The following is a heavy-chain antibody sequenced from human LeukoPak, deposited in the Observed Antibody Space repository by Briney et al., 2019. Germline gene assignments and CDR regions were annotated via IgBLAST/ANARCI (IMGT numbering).Heavy chain of an antibody. D-gene: IGHD6-19*01. J-gene: IGHJ3*02. V-gene: IGHV4-34*01. CDR3: ARIIAVAGSAFDI. CDR2: INHSGSI. CDR1: GGSFSGYY. Sequence: PSETLSLTCAVYGGSFSGYYWSWIRQPPGKGLEWIGEINHSGSINYNPSLKSRVTISVDTSKNQFSLKLSSVTAADTAVYYCARIIAVAGSAFDIWGQGTMVTVSS.